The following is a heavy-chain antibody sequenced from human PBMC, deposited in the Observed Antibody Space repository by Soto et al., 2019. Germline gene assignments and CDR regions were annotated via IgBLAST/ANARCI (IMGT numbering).Heavy chain of an antibody. CDR3: ARGGGQLWRYGMDV. CDR2: INHSGST. Sequence: SETLSLTCAVYGGSFSGYYWSWIRQPPGKGLEWIGEINHSGSTNYNPSLKSRVTISVDTSKNQFSLKLSSVTAADTAVYYCARGGGQLWRYGMDVWGQGTTVTVSS. J-gene: IGHJ6*02. CDR1: GGSFSGYY. D-gene: IGHD5-18*01. V-gene: IGHV4-34*01.